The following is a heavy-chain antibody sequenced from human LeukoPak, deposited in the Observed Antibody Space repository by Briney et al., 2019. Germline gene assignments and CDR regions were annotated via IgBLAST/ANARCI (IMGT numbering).Heavy chain of an antibody. J-gene: IGHJ6*03. V-gene: IGHV1-2*02. CDR1: GYTFTGYY. CDR3: ARVQIVVVPAAIRNYYMDV. Sequence: ASVKVSCKASGYTFTGYYMHWVRQASGQGLEWMGWINPNSGGTNYAQKFQGRVTMTRDTSISTAYMELSRLRSDDTAVYYCARVQIVVVPAAIRNYYMDVWGKGTTVTVSS. CDR2: INPNSGGT. D-gene: IGHD2-2*01.